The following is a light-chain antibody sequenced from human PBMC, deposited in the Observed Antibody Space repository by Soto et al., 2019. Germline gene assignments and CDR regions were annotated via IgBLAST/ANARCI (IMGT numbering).Light chain of an antibody. J-gene: IGKJ1*01. Sequence: EIVLTQSPAPLSLSPGERATLSCRASQSVSSYLAWYQQKTGQAPRLLIYDASNRATGIPARFSGGGSGTDFTLTISSLEPEYFAVYYCQQRSNWPTLGQGTKVDIK. CDR1: QSVSSY. CDR2: DAS. CDR3: QQRSNWPT. V-gene: IGKV3-11*01.